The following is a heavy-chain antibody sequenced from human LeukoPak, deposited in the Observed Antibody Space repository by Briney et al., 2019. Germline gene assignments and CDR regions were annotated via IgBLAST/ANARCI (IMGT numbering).Heavy chain of an antibody. Sequence: GASVKVSCKASGYTFTSYGISWVRQAPGQGLEWMGWISAYNGNTNYAHKLQGRVTMTTDTSTSTAYMELRSLRADDTAVYYCARGRPSYYYYGMDVGGKGTTVTVSS. J-gene: IGHJ6*04. CDR3: ARGRPSYYYYGMDV. CDR2: ISAYNGNT. V-gene: IGHV1-18*04. CDR1: GYTFTSYG.